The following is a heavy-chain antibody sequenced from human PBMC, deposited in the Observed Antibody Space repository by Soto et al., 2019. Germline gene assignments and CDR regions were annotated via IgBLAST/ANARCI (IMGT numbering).Heavy chain of an antibody. CDR3: AREGSYSGYDSAFDI. D-gene: IGHD5-12*01. J-gene: IGHJ3*02. V-gene: IGHV1-2*04. CDR1: GYTFTGYY. Sequence: ASVKVSCKASGYTFTGYYMHWVRQAPGQGLEWMGWINPNSGGTNYAQKFQGWVTMTRDTSISTAYMELSRLRSDDTAVYYCAREGSYSGYDSAFDIWGQGTMVTVSS. CDR2: INPNSGGT.